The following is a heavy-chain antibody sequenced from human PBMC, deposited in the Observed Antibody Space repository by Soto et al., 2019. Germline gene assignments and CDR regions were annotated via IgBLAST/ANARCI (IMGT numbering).Heavy chain of an antibody. CDR1: GFTFSSYS. D-gene: IGHD6-13*01. CDR2: ISSSSSYI. J-gene: IGHJ6*02. Sequence: GGSLRLSCAASGFTFSSYSMNWVRQAPGKGLEWVSSISSSSSYIYYADSVKGRFTISRDNAKNSLYLQMNSLRAADTAVYYCARDKAAADYYYGMDVWGQGTTVTVSS. CDR3: ARDKAAADYYYGMDV. V-gene: IGHV3-21*01.